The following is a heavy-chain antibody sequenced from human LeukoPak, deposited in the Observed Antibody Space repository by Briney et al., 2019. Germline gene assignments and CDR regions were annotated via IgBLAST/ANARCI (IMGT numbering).Heavy chain of an antibody. CDR2: IYYSGST. Sequence: PSETLSLTCTVPGGSISSGDYYWSWIRQPPGKGLEWIGYIYYSGSTYYNPSLKSRVTISVDTSKNQFSLKLSSVTAADTAVYYCARSLRVVIRNGYYYYGMDVWGQGTTVTVSS. V-gene: IGHV4-30-4*01. CDR3: ARSLRVVIRNGYYYYGMDV. D-gene: IGHD3-22*01. CDR1: GGSISSGDYY. J-gene: IGHJ6*02.